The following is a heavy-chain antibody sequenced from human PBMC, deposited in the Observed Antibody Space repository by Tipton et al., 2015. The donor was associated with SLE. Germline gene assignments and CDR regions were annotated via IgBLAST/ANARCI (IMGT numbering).Heavy chain of an antibody. D-gene: IGHD3-10*01. V-gene: IGHV4-38-2*01. Sequence: TLSLTCAVSGYSISSGYYWGWIRQPPGKGLEWIGSIYHSGSTYYNPSLKSRVTISVDTSKNQFSLKLSSVTAADTAVYYCAKAKGSGTHPWFDPWGQGTLVTVSS. CDR2: IYHSGST. CDR3: AKAKGSGTHPWFDP. CDR1: GYSISSGYY. J-gene: IGHJ5*02.